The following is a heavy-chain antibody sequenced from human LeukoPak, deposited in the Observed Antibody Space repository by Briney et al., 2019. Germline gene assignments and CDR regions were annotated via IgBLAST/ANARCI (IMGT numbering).Heavy chain of an antibody. CDR3: AAGRRLGELFFDY. J-gene: IGHJ4*02. D-gene: IGHD3-10*01. CDR2: INPIFNIL. CDR1: EGTFGGYS. Sequence: ASVKASCKASEGTFGGYSIDWVRQAPGQGLDWVGGINPIFNILYYAQNFQGRVTITADESTNTAYLELDSLKHDDTAVYYCAAGRRLGELFFDYWGQGTLVTVSS. V-gene: IGHV1-69*01.